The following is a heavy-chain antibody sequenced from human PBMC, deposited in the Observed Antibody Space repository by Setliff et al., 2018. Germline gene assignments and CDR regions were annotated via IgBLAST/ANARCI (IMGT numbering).Heavy chain of an antibody. CDR3: ARFSGSGWSYFDY. V-gene: IGHV4-39*01. Sequence: PSETLSLTCTVSGGSISSGSYYWGWIRQPPGKGLEWIGSIYYSGSTYYNPSLKSRVTISVDTSKNQFSLKLSSVTAADTAVYYCARFSGSGWSYFDYWGQGTLVTVSS. D-gene: IGHD6-19*01. J-gene: IGHJ4*02. CDR1: GGSISSGSYY. CDR2: IYYSGST.